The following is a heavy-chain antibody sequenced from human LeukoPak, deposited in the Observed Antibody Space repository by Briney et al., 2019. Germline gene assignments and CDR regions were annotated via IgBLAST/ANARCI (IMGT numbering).Heavy chain of an antibody. CDR2: ISGSGGST. D-gene: IGHD5-18*01. CDR1: GFTFSNYA. V-gene: IGHV3-23*01. CDR3: ARGKGYSYGLYYFDY. J-gene: IGHJ4*02. Sequence: QPGGSLRLSCAASGFTFSNYAMSWVRQAPGKGLEWVSTISGSGGSTYYADSVKGRFTFSRDNSKNTLYLQMNSLRGDDTAVYYCARGKGYSYGLYYFDYWGQGTLVTVSS.